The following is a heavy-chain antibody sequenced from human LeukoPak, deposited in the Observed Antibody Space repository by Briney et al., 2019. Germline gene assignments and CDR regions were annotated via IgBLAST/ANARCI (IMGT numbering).Heavy chain of an antibody. CDR1: GYTFTSYG. D-gene: IGHD2-15*01. J-gene: IGHJ6*03. V-gene: IGHV1-18*01. CDR3: ARRVAASAYYYYYYMDV. CDR2: ISAYNGNT. Sequence: ASVKVSCKASGYTFTSYGISWVRQAPGQGLEWMGWISAYNGNTNYAQKLQGRVTMTTDTSTSTAYMELRSLRSDDTAGYYCARRVAASAYYYYYYMDVWGKGTTVTVSS.